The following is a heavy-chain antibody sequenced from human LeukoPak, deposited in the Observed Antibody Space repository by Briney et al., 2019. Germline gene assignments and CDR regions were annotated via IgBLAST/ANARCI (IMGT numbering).Heavy chain of an antibody. V-gene: IGHV3-9*03. CDR3: AKVPYSSSSGGYFDY. D-gene: IGHD6-6*01. CDR2: ISWNSGSI. Sequence: PGGSLRLSCAASGFTFDDYAMQWVRQAPGKGLEGVSGISWNSGSIGYADSVKGRFTISRDNAKNSLYLQMNCLRAEDMALYYCAKVPYSSSSGGYFDYWGQGTLVTVSS. CDR1: GFTFDDYA. J-gene: IGHJ4*02.